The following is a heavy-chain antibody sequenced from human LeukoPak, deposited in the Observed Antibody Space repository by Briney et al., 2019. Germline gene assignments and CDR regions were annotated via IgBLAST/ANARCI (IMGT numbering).Heavy chain of an antibody. CDR3: AREPPTTAWGSISRGYFDY. D-gene: IGHD1-26*01. J-gene: IGHJ4*02. CDR2: IKQDGSEK. Sequence: GGSLRLSCAASGFTFSSYWMSWVRQAPGKGLEWVANIKQDGSEKYYVDSVKGRFTISRDNAKNSLYLQMNSLRAEDTAVYYCAREPPTTAWGSISRGYFDYWGQGTLVTVSS. CDR1: GFTFSSYW. V-gene: IGHV3-7*01.